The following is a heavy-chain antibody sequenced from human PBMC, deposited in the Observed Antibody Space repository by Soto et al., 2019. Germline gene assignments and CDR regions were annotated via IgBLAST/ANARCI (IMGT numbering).Heavy chain of an antibody. J-gene: IGHJ6*02. CDR3: ARVNYGDYYYGMDV. Sequence: SETLSLTCTVSGGSINYSYWTWIRQPPGKGLEWIGYISYTGSADYNASLKSRLTISVDTSKNQFSLKLSSVTAADTALYYCARVNYGDYYYGMDVWGQGTTVTVSS. D-gene: IGHD4-17*01. CDR1: GGSINYSY. CDR2: ISYTGSA. V-gene: IGHV4-59*01.